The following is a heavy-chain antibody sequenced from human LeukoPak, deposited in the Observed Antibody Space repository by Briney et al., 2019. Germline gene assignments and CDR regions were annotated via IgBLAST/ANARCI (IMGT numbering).Heavy chain of an antibody. D-gene: IGHD3-3*01. Sequence: PGGSLRLSCAASGFTLSGYEMNWVRQAPGEGLEWVSYISRSGTIISYADSVKGRFTISRDNAKNSLYLQMNSLRAEDTAVYYCARERDDYYFDYWGQGTLVTVSS. J-gene: IGHJ4*02. V-gene: IGHV3-48*03. CDR1: GFTLSGYE. CDR3: ARERDDYYFDY. CDR2: ISRSGTII.